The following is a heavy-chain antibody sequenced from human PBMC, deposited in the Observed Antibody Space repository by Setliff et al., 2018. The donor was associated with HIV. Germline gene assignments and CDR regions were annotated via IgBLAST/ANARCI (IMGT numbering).Heavy chain of an antibody. D-gene: IGHD3-3*01. CDR3: TRDHTPPPNYDFWSGQIDLRNIFYYMDV. Sequence: ASAKVSCKASGYSLTSYSINWVRQAPGQGLEWMGYINPNTGNPTYAQGFTGRFVFSVDTPVSTAYLQIFSLKAEDTAVYYCTRDHTPPPNYDFWSGQIDLRNIFYYMDVWGTGTPVTVSS. J-gene: IGHJ6*03. V-gene: IGHV7-4-1*01. CDR2: INPNTGNP. CDR1: GYSLTSYS.